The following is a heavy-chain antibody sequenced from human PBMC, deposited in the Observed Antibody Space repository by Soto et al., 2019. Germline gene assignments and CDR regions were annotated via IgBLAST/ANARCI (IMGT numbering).Heavy chain of an antibody. D-gene: IGHD2-2*01. CDR1: GFDFSGYT. CDR2: ISYDGSDK. CDR3: ARVDCSTTTCYYYGFDD. V-gene: IGHV3-30-3*01. Sequence: QVHLEESGGGVVQPGGSLRLSCAGSGFDFSGYTIHWVRQAPGKGLEWVAVISYDGSDKYYADSVKGRFTISRDNAKKTLYLQMNSLRIEDTAVYYCARVDCSTTTCYYYGFDDWGQGTTVTGSS. J-gene: IGHJ6*02.